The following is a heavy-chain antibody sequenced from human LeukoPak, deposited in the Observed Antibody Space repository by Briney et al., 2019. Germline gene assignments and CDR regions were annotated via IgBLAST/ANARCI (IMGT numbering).Heavy chain of an antibody. Sequence: AVKVSFKASGYTFTNYVFSWLRQAAGQGLEGMGWSSVYKGYTKYAQNLQTRVTMTTDTSTSIAYMKVRSLRSHHTAVYYCATPLGHVGSGYDFDYWGQGTLVTVSS. D-gene: IGHD5-12*01. J-gene: IGHJ4*02. CDR2: SSVYKGYT. CDR1: GYTFTNYV. V-gene: IGHV1-18*01. CDR3: ATPLGHVGSGYDFDY.